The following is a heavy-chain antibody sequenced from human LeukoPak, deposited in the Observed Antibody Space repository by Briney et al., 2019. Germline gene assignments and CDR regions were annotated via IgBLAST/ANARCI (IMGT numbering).Heavy chain of an antibody. D-gene: IGHD3-22*01. CDR3: AKDERDMIVVVTPFDY. CDR1: GFTFSSYA. V-gene: IGHV3-23*01. Sequence: PGGSLRLSCAASGFTFSSYAMSWVRQAPGKGLEWVSAISGSGGSTYYADSVKGRFTISRDNSKNTLYLQMNSLRAEDTAVYYCAKDERDMIVVVTPFDYWGQGTLVTVSS. CDR2: ISGSGGST. J-gene: IGHJ4*02.